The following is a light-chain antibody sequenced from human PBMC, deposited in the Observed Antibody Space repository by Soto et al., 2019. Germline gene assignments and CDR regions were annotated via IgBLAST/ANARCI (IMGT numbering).Light chain of an antibody. CDR3: SAYISSSTYVV. CDR1: SSDVGGYNY. J-gene: IGLJ2*01. CDR2: DVS. V-gene: IGLV2-14*01. Sequence: QSALTQPASVSGSPGQSITISCTGTSSDVGGYNYVSWYQQHPGKAPKLMIYDVSNRPSGVSNRFSGSKSGNTASLTISGLQAEYEADYYCSAYISSSTYVVFCGGTKLTVL.